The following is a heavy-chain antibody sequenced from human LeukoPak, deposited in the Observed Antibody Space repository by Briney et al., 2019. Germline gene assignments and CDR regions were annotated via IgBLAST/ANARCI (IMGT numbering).Heavy chain of an antibody. CDR3: ARDYDFWSAFDY. CDR1: GFTFSSYS. V-gene: IGHV3-21*01. CDR2: ISSSSSYI. D-gene: IGHD3-3*01. J-gene: IGHJ4*02. Sequence: PGGSLRLSCAASGFTFSSYSMNWVRQAPGKGLEGVSSISSSSSYIYYADSVKGRFTISRDNAKNSLYLQMNSLRAEDTAVYYCARDYDFWSAFDYWGQGTLVTVSS.